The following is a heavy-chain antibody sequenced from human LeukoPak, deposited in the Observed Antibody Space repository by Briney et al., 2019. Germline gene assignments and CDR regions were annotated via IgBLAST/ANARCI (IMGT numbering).Heavy chain of an antibody. CDR2: MNPNSGHT. CDR1: GYTLTELS. Sequence: ASVKVSCKVSGYTLTELSMHWVRQAPGKGLEWMGWMNPNSGHTGYAQKFQGRVTMTRNTSISTAYMELSSLRSEDTAVYYCARGRGAGGERNWFHPWGQGTLVTVSS. J-gene: IGHJ5*02. V-gene: IGHV1-8*01. D-gene: IGHD1-1*01. CDR3: ARGRGAGGERNWFHP.